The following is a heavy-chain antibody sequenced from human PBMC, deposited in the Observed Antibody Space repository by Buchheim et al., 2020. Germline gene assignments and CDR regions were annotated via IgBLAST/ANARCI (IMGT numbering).Heavy chain of an antibody. V-gene: IGHV3-7*01. D-gene: IGHD1-1*01. J-gene: IGHJ4*02. CDR2: INQDGSQK. CDR3: ARDGESGWNDFDY. CDR1: RFSFSSFW. Sequence: EGQLVESGGGLVQPGGSLRLSCAVSRFSFSSFWMTWIRQAPGKGLEWVANINQDGSQKNYVDSVKGRFTISRANTKNLLYLQMDSLRVDDTGVYYCARDGESGWNDFDYWGQGTL.